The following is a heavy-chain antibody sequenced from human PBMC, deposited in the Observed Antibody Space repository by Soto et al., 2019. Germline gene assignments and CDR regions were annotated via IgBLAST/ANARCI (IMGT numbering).Heavy chain of an antibody. J-gene: IGHJ5*02. CDR1: GYSISSGYY. CDR3: ARVGGWFDP. V-gene: IGHV4-38-2*01. CDR2: IYHSGST. D-gene: IGHD3-16*01. Sequence: SETLSLTCAVSGYSISSGYYWGWIQHPPGKGLEWIGSIYHSGSTYYNPPLRRRVTISDTRSKNQFYLYLSSITAVDTAVYFCARVGGWFDPWGQGTLVNIS.